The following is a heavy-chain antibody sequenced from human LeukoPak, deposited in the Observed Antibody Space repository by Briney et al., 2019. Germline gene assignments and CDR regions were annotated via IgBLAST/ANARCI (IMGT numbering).Heavy chain of an antibody. CDR1: GFTFSNYW. Sequence: GGSLRLSCAASGFTFSNYWMHWVRQAPGKGLVWVSRTNSDGSTTSHADSVKGRFTISRDSAKNTLFLQLNSLRVEDTAVYYCGRGNYYGVDIWGQGTTVTVSS. CDR2: TNSDGSTT. CDR3: GRGNYYGVDI. V-gene: IGHV3-74*01. J-gene: IGHJ6*02.